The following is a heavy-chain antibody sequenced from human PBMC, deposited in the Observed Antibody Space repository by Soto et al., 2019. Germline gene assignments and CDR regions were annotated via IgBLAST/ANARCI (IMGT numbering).Heavy chain of an antibody. CDR3: ARTVAVPGAHIDY. D-gene: IGHD1-1*01. CDR1: GGSISGSY. CDR2: VYYTGST. Sequence: SETLSLTCSVSGGSISGSYWSWIRQSPGKGLEWLGYVYYTGSTNYSPSLRSRVSISVDTSKNEFSLRLSSVTAADTAVYFCARTVAVPGAHIDYWGQGTQVTVSS. J-gene: IGHJ4*02. V-gene: IGHV4-59*01.